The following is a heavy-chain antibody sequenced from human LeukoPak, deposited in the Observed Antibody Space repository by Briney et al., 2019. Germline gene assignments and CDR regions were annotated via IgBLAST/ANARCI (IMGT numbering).Heavy chain of an antibody. CDR2: IYYSGST. CDR1: GGSISSYY. Sequence: SETLSLTCTVSGGSISSYYWSWIWRPPGKGLEWIGYIYYSGSTNYNPSLKSRVTISVDTSKNQFSLKLSSVTAADTAVYYCARVSGYYDILTGYYYYGMDVWGQGTTVTVSS. D-gene: IGHD3-9*01. CDR3: ARVSGYYDILTGYYYYGMDV. J-gene: IGHJ6*02. V-gene: IGHV4-59*01.